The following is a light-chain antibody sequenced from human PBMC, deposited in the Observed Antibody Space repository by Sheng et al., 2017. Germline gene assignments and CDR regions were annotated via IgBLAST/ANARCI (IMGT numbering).Light chain of an antibody. V-gene: IGKV1-39*01. CDR1: QSIGRD. CDR2: AAS. CDR3: QQFLSYPIT. J-gene: IGKJ5*01. Sequence: DIQMTQSPSTLSASVGDRVAITCRASQSIGRDLNWYQHKPGKAPKLLIYAASSLQSGVPSRFSGSGSGTDFTLTINSLQPEDFASYSCQQFLSYPITFGQGTRLEIK.